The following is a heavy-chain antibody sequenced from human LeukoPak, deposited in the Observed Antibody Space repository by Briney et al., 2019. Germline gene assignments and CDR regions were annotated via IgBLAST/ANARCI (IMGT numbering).Heavy chain of an antibody. J-gene: IGHJ3*02. CDR1: GFTFSSYA. V-gene: IGHV3-30*04. CDR2: ISYDGSNK. Sequence: GGSLRLSSAASGFTFSSYAMHWVRQAPGKGLEWVAVISYDGSNKYYADSVKGRFTISRDNSKNTLYLQMNSLRAEDTAVYYCAREPRGRVAFDIWGQGTMVTVSS. D-gene: IGHD3-10*01. CDR3: AREPRGRVAFDI.